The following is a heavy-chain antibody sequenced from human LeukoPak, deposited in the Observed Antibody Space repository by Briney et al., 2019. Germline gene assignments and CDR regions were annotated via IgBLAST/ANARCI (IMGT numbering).Heavy chain of an antibody. J-gene: IGHJ4*02. CDR1: GGSISSGDYY. V-gene: IGHV4-30-4*01. D-gene: IGHD5-18*01. Sequence: SETLSLTCAVSGGSISSGDYYWSWIRQPPGKGLEWIGYIYYSGSTYHNPSLKSRVTISVDTSKNQFSLKLSSVTAADTAVYYCARGKDTAMVSFDYWGQGTLVTVSS. CDR2: IYYSGST. CDR3: ARGKDTAMVSFDY.